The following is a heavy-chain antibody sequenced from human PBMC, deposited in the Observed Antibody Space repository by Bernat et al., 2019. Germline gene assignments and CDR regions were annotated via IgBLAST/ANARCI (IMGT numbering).Heavy chain of an antibody. D-gene: IGHD1-26*01. J-gene: IGHJ6*02. CDR3: AGSSGSYYDYYYYGMDV. V-gene: IGHV4-59*08. Sequence: QVQLQESGPGLVKPSETLSLTCTVSGGSISSYYWSWIRQPPGKGLEWIGYIYYSGSTNYNPSLKSRVTISVDTSKNQFSLKLSSVTAADTAVYYCAGSSGSYYDYYYYGMDVWGQGTTVTVSS. CDR2: IYYSGST. CDR1: GGSISSYY.